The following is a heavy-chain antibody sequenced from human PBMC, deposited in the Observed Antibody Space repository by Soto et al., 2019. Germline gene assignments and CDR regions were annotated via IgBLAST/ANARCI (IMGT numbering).Heavy chain of an antibody. V-gene: IGHV3-66*01. D-gene: IGHD6-19*01. Sequence: GGSLRLSCAASGFTVSSNYMSWVRQAPGQGLEWVSIIYTGGSTYYADSVKGRFTISRDNSKNTLYLQMNSLRAEDTAVYFCARVGYSSGWYRSWGQGTLVTVSS. CDR2: IYTGGST. CDR1: GFTVSSNY. J-gene: IGHJ5*02. CDR3: ARVGYSSGWYRS.